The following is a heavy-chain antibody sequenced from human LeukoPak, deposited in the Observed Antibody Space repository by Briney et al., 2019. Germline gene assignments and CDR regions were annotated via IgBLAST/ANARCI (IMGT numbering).Heavy chain of an antibody. V-gene: IGHV1-69*13. CDR1: GYTFISYG. CDR2: IIPIFGTA. J-gene: IGHJ3*02. CDR3: ARVVPMVRGAPVAAFDI. D-gene: IGHD3-10*01. Sequence: SVKVSCKASGYTFISYGISWVRQAPGQGLEWMGGIIPIFGTANYAQKFQGRVTITADESTSTAYMELSSLRSEDTAVYYCARVVPMVRGAPVAAFDIWGQGTMVTVSS.